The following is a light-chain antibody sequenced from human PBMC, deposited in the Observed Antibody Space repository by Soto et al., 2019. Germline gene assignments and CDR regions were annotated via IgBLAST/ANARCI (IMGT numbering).Light chain of an antibody. V-gene: IGKV3-15*01. CDR2: GAS. CDR3: QQYNNWPRT. Sequence: EIVLTQSPGTLSLSPGERATLSCRASQSVISNYLAWYQQKPGQPPRLLVYGASTRATGSPARFSGSGSGTEFTLTINSRQSEDFAVYDCQQYNNWPRTFGQGTKVDI. J-gene: IGKJ1*01. CDR1: QSVISNY.